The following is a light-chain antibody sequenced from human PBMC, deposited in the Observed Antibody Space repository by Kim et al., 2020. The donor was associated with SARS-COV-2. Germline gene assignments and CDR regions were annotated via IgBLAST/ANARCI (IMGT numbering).Light chain of an antibody. Sequence: GDRVTITCQASQDISNYLNWYQQKPGKAPKLLIYDASNLETGVPSRFSGSGSGTDFTFTISSLQPEDIATYYCQQYDNLPSPVVTFGQGTRLEIK. CDR3: QQYDNLPSPVVT. CDR1: QDISNY. V-gene: IGKV1-33*01. J-gene: IGKJ5*01. CDR2: DAS.